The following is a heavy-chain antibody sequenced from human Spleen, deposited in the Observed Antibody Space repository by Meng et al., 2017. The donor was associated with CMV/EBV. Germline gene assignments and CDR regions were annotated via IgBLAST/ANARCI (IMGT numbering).Heavy chain of an antibody. CDR2: IKQDGSEK. CDR3: ARELGAMGGYYYYGMDV. V-gene: IGHV3-7*01. Sequence: GESLKISCAASGFSFSSYAMSWVRQAPGKGLEWVANIKQDGSEKSYVDSVKGRFTISRDNAKNSLSLQMNSLRAEDTAVYYCARELGAMGGYYYYGMDVWGQGTTVTVSS. D-gene: IGHD3-3*01. CDR1: GFSFSSYA. J-gene: IGHJ6*02.